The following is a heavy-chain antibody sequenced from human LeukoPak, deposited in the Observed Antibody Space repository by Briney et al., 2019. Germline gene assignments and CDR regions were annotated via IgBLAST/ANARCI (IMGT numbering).Heavy chain of an antibody. CDR1: EFTFSNYA. V-gene: IGHV3-30*04. D-gene: IGHD6-19*01. Sequence: GGSLGLSCASSEFTFSNYAMHWVRQAPGKGLDWVAVISYDGNNKFYADSVKGRFTISRDNSKNMLYLQMDSLRSEDTAVYYCARDRRPGSSSGWPDYWGQGTLVTVSS. CDR2: ISYDGNNK. J-gene: IGHJ4*02. CDR3: ARDRRPGSSSGWPDY.